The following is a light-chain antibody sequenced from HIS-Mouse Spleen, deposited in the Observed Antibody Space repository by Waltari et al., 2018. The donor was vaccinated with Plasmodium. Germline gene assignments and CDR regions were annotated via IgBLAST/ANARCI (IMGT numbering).Light chain of an antibody. V-gene: IGKV1-6*01. CDR3: LQDYNYPYT. J-gene: IGKJ2*01. CDR1: QGIRND. Sequence: AIQMTQSPSSLSASVGDRVTITCRASQGIRNDLGWYQQKPGKAPKLLISAASSLQSGGPSRFSGSGSGPDFTLTISSLQPEDFATYYCLQDYNYPYTFGQGTKLEIK. CDR2: AAS.